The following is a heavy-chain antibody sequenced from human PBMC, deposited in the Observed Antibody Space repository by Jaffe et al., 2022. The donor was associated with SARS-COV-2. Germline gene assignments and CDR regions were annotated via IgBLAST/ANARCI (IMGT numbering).Heavy chain of an antibody. D-gene: IGHD4-17*01. CDR1: GFTFNTYW. Sequence: EVQLVESGGGLVQPGGSLRLSCAASGFTFNTYWMTWVRQAPGKGLEWVANIKQDGSEKYYVDSVKGRFTISRDNAKNSLYLQMNSLRAEDTAVYYCARGMTTADYWGQGTLVTVSS. J-gene: IGHJ4*02. V-gene: IGHV3-7*04. CDR3: ARGMTTADY. CDR2: IKQDGSEK.